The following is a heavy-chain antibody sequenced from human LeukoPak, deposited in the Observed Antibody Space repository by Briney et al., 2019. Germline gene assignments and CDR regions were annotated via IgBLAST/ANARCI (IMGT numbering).Heavy chain of an antibody. CDR3: AKGLPPLDY. Sequence: GGSLRLSCAASGFTFSSYAMNWVRQAPGKGLEWVSVISGSGGKTYYADSVKGRSTISRDNSKNTLYLQMNSLRAEDTAVYYCAKGLPPLDYWGQGTLVTVSS. CDR1: GFTFSSYA. J-gene: IGHJ4*02. V-gene: IGHV3-23*01. CDR2: ISGSGGKT.